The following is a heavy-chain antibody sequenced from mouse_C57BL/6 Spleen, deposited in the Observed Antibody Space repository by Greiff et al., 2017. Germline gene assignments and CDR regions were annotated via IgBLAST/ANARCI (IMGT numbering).Heavy chain of an antibody. J-gene: IGHJ4*01. Sequence: EVMLVESGTVLARPGASVKMSCKTSGYTFTSYWMHWVKQRPGQGLEWIGAIYPGNSDTSYNQKFKGKAKLTAVTSASTAYMELSSLTNEDSAVYYCTRRRGYDYGGNYAMDYWGQGTSVTVSS. CDR2: IYPGNSDT. D-gene: IGHD2-4*01. CDR1: GYTFTSYW. V-gene: IGHV1-5*01. CDR3: TRRRGYDYGGNYAMDY.